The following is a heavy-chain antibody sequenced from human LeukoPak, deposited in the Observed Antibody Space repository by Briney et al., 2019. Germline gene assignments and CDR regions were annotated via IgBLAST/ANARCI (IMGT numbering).Heavy chain of an antibody. CDR3: AKGGRITFGGVIVNEYYFDY. J-gene: IGHJ4*02. CDR2: ISGSGGST. D-gene: IGHD3-16*02. CDR1: GFTFSSYA. V-gene: IGHV3-23*01. Sequence: GGSLRLSCAASGFTFSSYAMSWVRQAPGKGLEWVSAISGSGGSTYYADSVKGRFTISRDNSKNTLYLQMNSLRAEDTAVYYCAKGGRITFGGVIVNEYYFDYWGQGTLVTVSS.